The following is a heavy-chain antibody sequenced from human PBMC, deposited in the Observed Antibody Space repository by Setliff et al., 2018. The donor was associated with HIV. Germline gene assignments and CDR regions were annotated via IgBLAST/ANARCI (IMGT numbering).Heavy chain of an antibody. CDR2: INPSGGST. J-gene: IGHJ3*02. CDR3: ARCYYDSSGPTDAFDI. D-gene: IGHD3-22*01. Sequence: ASVKVSCKASGYTFTHYGISWVRQAPGQGLEWMGIINPSGGSTSYAQKFQGRLTMTRDTSRSTVYMELSSLRSEDTAVYYCARCYYDSSGPTDAFDIWGQGTVVTVSS. CDR1: GYTFTHYG. V-gene: IGHV1-46*01.